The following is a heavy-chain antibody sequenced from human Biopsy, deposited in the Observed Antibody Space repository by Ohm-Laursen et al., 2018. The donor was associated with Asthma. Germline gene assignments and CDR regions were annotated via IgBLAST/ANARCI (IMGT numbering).Heavy chain of an antibody. CDR3: ASQSSGPDFWSGYYYFDY. D-gene: IGHD3-3*01. CDR2: ISYDGSNK. J-gene: IGHJ4*02. CDR1: GFTFSSYG. Sequence: SLRLSCTASGFTFSSYGMHWVRQAPGKGLEWVAVISYDGSNKYYADSVKGRFTISRDNSKNTLYLQMNSLRAENTAEYYCASQSSGPDFWSGYYYFDYWGQGTLVTVSS. V-gene: IGHV3-30*03.